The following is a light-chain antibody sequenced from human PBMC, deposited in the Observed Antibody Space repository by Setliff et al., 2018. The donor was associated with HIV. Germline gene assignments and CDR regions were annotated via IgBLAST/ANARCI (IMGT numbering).Light chain of an antibody. CDR2: DVS. CDR1: SSDIGDYNY. V-gene: IGLV2-14*03. Sequence: QSALTQPASVSGSPGQSITISCTGTSSDIGDYNYVSWYQQHPGKAPKVMIYDVSKRPSGVSTRFSGSKSGDTASPTISGLQAEDEAHYYCCSYTSSSTFVFGGGTKVTVL. CDR3: CSYTSSSTFV. J-gene: IGLJ2*01.